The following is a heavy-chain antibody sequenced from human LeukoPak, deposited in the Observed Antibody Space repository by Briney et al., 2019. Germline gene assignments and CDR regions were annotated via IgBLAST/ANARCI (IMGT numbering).Heavy chain of an antibody. CDR1: GFTFSTYE. CDR3: ARDATTERGTVYMDV. CDR2: ISTSGSSI. D-gene: IGHD2-15*01. J-gene: IGHJ6*03. Sequence: GGSLRLSCAASGFTFSTYEINWVRQAPGKGLEWLSHISTSGSSIHYADSVEGRFTISRDNAKNSLYLQMNSLRVEDTAVYYARDATTERGTVYMDVWGKGTTVTISS. V-gene: IGHV3-48*03.